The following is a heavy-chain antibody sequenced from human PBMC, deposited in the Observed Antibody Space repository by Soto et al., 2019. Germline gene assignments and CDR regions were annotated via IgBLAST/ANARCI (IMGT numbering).Heavy chain of an antibody. J-gene: IGHJ4*02. CDR3: ARGWGYCTNGVCYASGYFDY. V-gene: IGHV4-34*01. CDR1: GGSFSGYY. D-gene: IGHD2-8*01. Sequence: SETLSLTCAVYGGSFSGYYWSWIRQPPGKGLEWIGEINHSGSTNYNPSLKSRVTISVDTSKNQFSLKLSSVTAADTAVYYCARGWGYCTNGVCYASGYFDYWGQGTLVTVSS. CDR2: INHSGST.